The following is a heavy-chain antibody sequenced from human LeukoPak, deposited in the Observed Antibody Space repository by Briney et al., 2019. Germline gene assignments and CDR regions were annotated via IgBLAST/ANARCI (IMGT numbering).Heavy chain of an antibody. CDR1: GGSFSGYY. V-gene: IGHV4-59*01. CDR3: ARYYDGRALDY. D-gene: IGHD3-22*01. Sequence: SETLSLTCAVYGGSFSGYYWTWIRQPPGKGLEWIGHIHYSGNTIYNSSLTSRVTISVDTSKDQFSLRLSSVTAADTAVYYCARYYDGRALDYWGQGTLVTVSS. J-gene: IGHJ4*02. CDR2: IHYSGNT.